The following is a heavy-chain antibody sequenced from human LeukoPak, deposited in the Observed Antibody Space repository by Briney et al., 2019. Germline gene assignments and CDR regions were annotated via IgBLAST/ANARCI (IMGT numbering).Heavy chain of an antibody. J-gene: IGHJ4*02. D-gene: IGHD2-15*01. CDR3: AREGGSSSFGY. CDR2: LYSGGNT. CDR1: GFTVSSNY. V-gene: IGHV3-53*01. Sequence: GGSLRLSCVVSGFTVSSNYMSWVRQAPGKGLEWVSVLYSGGNTYHADSVKGRFTISRDNSKNTLYLQMNSLRAEDTAVYYCAREGGSSSFGYWGQGTLVTVSS.